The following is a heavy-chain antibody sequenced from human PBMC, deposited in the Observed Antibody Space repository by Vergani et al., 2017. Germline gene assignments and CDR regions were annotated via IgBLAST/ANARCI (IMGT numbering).Heavy chain of an antibody. J-gene: IGHJ5*02. CDR3: ARWYYYDSSGYFDP. CDR2: INPNSGGT. V-gene: IGHV1-2*02. Sequence: QVQLVQSGAEVKKPGASVKVSCKASGYTFTGYYMHWVRQAPGQGLEWMGWINPNSGGTNYAQKFQGRVTMTRDTSISTAYMELGRLRYDDTAVYYCARWYYYDSSGYFDPWGQGTLVTVSS. D-gene: IGHD3-22*01. CDR1: GYTFTGYY.